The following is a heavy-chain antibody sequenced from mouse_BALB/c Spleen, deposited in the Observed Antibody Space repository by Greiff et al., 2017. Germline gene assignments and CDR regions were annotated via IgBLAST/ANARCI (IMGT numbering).Heavy chain of an antibody. V-gene: IGHV6-6*02. CDR3: TRMGLRRLGYFDD. J-gene: IGHJ2*01. D-gene: IGHD2-4*01. Sequence: EVQGVESGGGLVQPGGSMKLSCVASGFTFSNYWMNWVRQSPEKGLEWVAEIRLKSNNYATHYAESVKGRFTISRDDSKSSVYLQMNNLRAEDTGIYYCTRMGLRRLGYFDDWGQGTTLTVSS. CDR1: GFTFSNYW. CDR2: IRLKSNNYAT.